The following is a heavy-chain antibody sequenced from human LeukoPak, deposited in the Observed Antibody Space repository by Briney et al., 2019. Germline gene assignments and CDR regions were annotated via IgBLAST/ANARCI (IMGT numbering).Heavy chain of an antibody. CDR1: GGSIRSYY. CDR2: VYSSGGT. J-gene: IGHJ6*03. Sequence: SETLSLTCTVSGGSIRSYYWSWIRQPAGEGLEWIGRVYSSGGTNYNPSPKSRVTMSVDTSKSQCSLHLSSVTAAETAVYYCPRGYSSRWWDYMDVWGKGTTVTVSS. V-gene: IGHV4-4*07. D-gene: IGHD6-13*01. CDR3: PRGYSSRWWDYMDV.